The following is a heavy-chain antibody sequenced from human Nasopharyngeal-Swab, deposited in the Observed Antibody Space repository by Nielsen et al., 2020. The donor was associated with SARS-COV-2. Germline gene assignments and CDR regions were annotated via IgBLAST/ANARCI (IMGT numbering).Heavy chain of an antibody. CDR3: ARDRWSGGIVVVPAAKDV. CDR2: ISTSGNTV. J-gene: IGHJ6*04. D-gene: IGHD2-2*01. Sequence: GGRAAGRGLVWFSYISTSGNTVYYADSVKGRFTIFRDNAENSLYLQMNSLRDEDTAVYHCARDRWSGGIVVVPAAKDVWGKGTTVTVSS. V-gene: IGHV3-48*02.